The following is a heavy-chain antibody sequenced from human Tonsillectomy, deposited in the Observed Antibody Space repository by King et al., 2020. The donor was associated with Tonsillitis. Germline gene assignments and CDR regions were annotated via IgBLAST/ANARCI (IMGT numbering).Heavy chain of an antibody. CDR3: ARGGGFSGYAYMDV. J-gene: IGHJ6*03. Sequence: VQLVESGGGLVKPGGSLRLSCAASGFTFSSYSMNWVRQAPGKGLEWGSCISSSGRYIYYAASVKGRFTISRDSAKNSLYLQMTSLRAEDTAVYYCARGGGFSGYAYMDVWGKGTTATVSS. CDR1: GFTFSSYS. V-gene: IGHV3-21*02. D-gene: IGHD5-12*01. CDR2: ISSSGRYI.